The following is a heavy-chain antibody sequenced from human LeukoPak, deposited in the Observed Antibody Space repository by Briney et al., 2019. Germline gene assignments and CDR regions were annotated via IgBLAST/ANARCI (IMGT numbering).Heavy chain of an antibody. V-gene: IGHV4-39*01. D-gene: IGHD2-2*01. Sequence: SETLSLTCTVSGGSISSSSYFWGWIRQPPGKRLQWIGSIYYSGSTYYNPSLKSRVTISVDTSKNQFSLKLSSVTAPDTAVYYCARVCSSSSCLFDYWGRGTLVTVSS. J-gene: IGHJ4*02. CDR2: IYYSGST. CDR1: GGSISSSSYF. CDR3: ARVCSSSSCLFDY.